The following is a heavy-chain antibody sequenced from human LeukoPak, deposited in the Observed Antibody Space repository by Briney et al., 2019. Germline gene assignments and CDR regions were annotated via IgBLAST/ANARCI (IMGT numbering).Heavy chain of an antibody. Sequence: GGSLRLSCATSGFTFGDYAMHWVRQAPGKGLEWVSGISWNSGSIGYADSVKGRFTISRDNAKNSLYLQMNSLRAEDTALYYCARAIGVTCISTSCYSFDYWGQGTLVTVSS. D-gene: IGHD2-2*02. CDR2: ISWNSGSI. CDR3: ARAIGVTCISTSCYSFDY. CDR1: GFTFGDYA. J-gene: IGHJ4*02. V-gene: IGHV3-9*01.